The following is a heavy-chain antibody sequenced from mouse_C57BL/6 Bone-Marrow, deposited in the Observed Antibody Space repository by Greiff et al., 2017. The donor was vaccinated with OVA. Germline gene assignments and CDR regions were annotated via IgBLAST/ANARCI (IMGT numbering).Heavy chain of an antibody. D-gene: IGHD1-1*01. CDR3: ARRGITGPHY. J-gene: IGHJ2*01. CDR2: ISNGDSYT. V-gene: IGHV5-4*03. Sequence: EVKLVESGEGLVKPGGSLKLSCAASGFTFSNYAMSWVRQTPEKRLEWVATISNGDSYTNHPDNVKGRITITRDNAKNNLYLQMSHLKSEDAAMYYYARRGITGPHYWGQGTTLTVSS. CDR1: GFTFSNYA.